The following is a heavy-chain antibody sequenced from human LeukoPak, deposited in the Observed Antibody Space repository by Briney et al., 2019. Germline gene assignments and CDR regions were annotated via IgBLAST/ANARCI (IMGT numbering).Heavy chain of an antibody. CDR2: INTDETTI. V-gene: IGHV3-74*01. D-gene: IGHD1-7*01. CDR1: GFTFRTYW. CDR3: TTAGNYRFDN. J-gene: IGHJ4*02. Sequence: GGSLRLSCAASGFTFRTYWMHWVRQAPGEGLAWVSRINTDETTINYADSVKGRFTISRDNAKNTLYLQMNSLRAEDTAVYYCTTAGNYRFDNWGQGTLVTVSS.